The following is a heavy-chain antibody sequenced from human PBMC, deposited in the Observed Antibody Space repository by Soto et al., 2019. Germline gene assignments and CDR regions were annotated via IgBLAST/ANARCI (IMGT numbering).Heavy chain of an antibody. CDR1: GGSISSSSYY. D-gene: IGHD1-26*01. J-gene: IGHJ5*02. CDR2: IYYSGST. V-gene: IGHV4-39*01. CDR3: ARQPCGSYRRPRVNWFDP. Sequence: LSLTCTVSGGSISSSSYYWGWIRQPPGKGLEWIGSIYYSGSTYYNPSLKSRVTISVDTSKNQFSLKLSSVTAADTAVYYCARQPCGSYRRPRVNWFDPWGQGTLVTVSS.